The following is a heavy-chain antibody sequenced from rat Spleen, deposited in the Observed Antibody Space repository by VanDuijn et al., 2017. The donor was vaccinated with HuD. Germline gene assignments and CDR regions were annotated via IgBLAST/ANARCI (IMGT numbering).Heavy chain of an antibody. CDR3: VRADVAGLSTDGI. D-gene: IGHD1-2*01. J-gene: IGHJ2*01. V-gene: IGHV2S12*01. CDR2: ISTGGNT. CDR1: GFSLTSNG. Sequence: QVQLKESGPGLVQPSQTLSLTCTVSGFSLTSNGVSWVRQPPGKGLEWIAAISTGGNTYYNSGLKSRLGISRDTSKSQVFLKMNSLQTEDTAIYFCVRADVAGLSTDGIWGQGIMVTVSS.